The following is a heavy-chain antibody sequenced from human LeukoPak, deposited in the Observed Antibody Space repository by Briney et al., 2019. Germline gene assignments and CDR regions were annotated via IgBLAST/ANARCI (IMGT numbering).Heavy chain of an antibody. D-gene: IGHD7-27*01. CDR1: GXTFSNYW. CDR2: IKQDVSEK. CDR3: ARLRLTGLYYFDY. J-gene: IGHJ4*02. V-gene: IGHV3-7*04. Sequence: PGGSLRLSCAASGXTFSNYWMSWVRQAPGKGLEWVANIKQDVSEKYYVDSVKGRFTISRDNAKNSLYLQMSSLRGEDTAVYYCARLRLTGLYYFDYWGQGTLVTVSS.